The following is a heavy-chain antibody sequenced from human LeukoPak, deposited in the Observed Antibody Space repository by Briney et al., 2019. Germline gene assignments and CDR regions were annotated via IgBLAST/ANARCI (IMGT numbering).Heavy chain of an antibody. D-gene: IGHD1-26*01. J-gene: IGHJ4*02. CDR2: IYSGGST. Sequence: PGGSLRLSCAASGFAFSSYAMSWVRQAPGKGLEWVSVIYSGGSTYYADSVKGRFTISRDNSKNTLYLQMNSLRAEDTAVYYCAKDWAGVGATTIFDYWGQGTLVTVSS. CDR1: GFAFSSYA. V-gene: IGHV3-23*03. CDR3: AKDWAGVGATTIFDY.